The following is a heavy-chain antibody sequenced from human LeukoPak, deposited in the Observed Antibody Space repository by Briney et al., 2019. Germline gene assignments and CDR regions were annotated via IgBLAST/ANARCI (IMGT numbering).Heavy chain of an antibody. CDR2: IRSSSSYI. CDR3: ARIGSGNDAFDI. J-gene: IGHJ3*02. D-gene: IGHD3-3*01. Sequence: GGSLRLSCAASGFTFSSYSTNWVRQAPGKGLEWASSIRSSSSYIYSADSVMGRFTISRDNAKNSLYLQMNSLRAEDTAVYYCARIGSGNDAFDIWGQGTMVTVSS. CDR1: GFTFSSYS. V-gene: IGHV3-21*01.